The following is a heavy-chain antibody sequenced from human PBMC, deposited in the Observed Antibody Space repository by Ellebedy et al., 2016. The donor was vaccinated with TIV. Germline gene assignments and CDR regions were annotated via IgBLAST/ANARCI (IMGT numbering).Heavy chain of an antibody. J-gene: IGHJ3*02. CDR3: ARDQFGLGSDAFDI. Sequence: SETLSLXCTVSGRSISSYYWSWIRQPPGKGLEWIGYISYSGSTNYNPSLKSRVTISVDTSKNQFSLNLTSVTAADTAVYFCARDQFGLGSDAFDIWGQGTVFTVSS. CDR2: ISYSGST. D-gene: IGHD3/OR15-3a*01. V-gene: IGHV4-59*01. CDR1: GRSISSYY.